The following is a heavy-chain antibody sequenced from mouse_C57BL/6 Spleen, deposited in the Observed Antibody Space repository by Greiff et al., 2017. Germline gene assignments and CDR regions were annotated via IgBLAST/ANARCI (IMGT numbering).Heavy chain of an antibody. CDR1: GYTFTSYG. D-gene: IGHD4-1*02. CDR3: ASSTGTPRSSYWYFDV. V-gene: IGHV1-58*01. CDR2: IYNGNGYT. J-gene: IGHJ1*03. Sequence: VQLQQSGAELVRPGSSVKMSCKTSGYTFTSYGINWVKQRPGQGLEWIGYIYNGNGYTEYNEKFKGKATLTSDPSSSTAYMQLSSLTSEDSAICCCASSTGTPRSSYWYFDVWGKGTTVTVSS.